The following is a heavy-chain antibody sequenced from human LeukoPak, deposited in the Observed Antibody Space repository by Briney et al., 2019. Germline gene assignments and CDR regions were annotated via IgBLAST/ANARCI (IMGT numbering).Heavy chain of an antibody. CDR2: ISSSSSYI. D-gene: IGHD6-13*01. J-gene: IGHJ6*03. CDR3: ARGDSSSWYYYYYYYMDV. V-gene: IGHV3-21*01. CDR1: GFTFSSYS. Sequence: PGGSLRLSCAASGFTFSSYSMNWVRQAPGKGLEWVSSISSSSSYIYYADSVKGRFTTSRDNAKNSLYLQMNSLRAEDTAVYYCARGDSSSWYYYYYYYMDVWGKGTTVTVSS.